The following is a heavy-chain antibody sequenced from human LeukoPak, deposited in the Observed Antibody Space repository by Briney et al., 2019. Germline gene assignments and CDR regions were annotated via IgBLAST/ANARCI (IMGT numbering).Heavy chain of an antibody. Sequence: GSLRLSCAASGFTFSSYWMHWVRQAPGEGLAWVSRISSAGTSTTYADSVKGRFTLSRDSAKNTLYLQMNTLRAEDTAVYYCARDGMAGNAFDIWGQGTMVTVSS. CDR2: ISSAGTST. V-gene: IGHV3-74*01. CDR1: GFTFSSYW. J-gene: IGHJ3*02. CDR3: ARDGMAGNAFDI. D-gene: IGHD6-13*01.